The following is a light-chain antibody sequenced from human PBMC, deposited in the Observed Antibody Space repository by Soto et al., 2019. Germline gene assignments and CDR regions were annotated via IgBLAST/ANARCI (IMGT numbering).Light chain of an antibody. CDR3: QQYGSSVWT. Sequence: IVLTQSPGTLSLSPGERATLSCRASQSVTRNYIAWYQQKLGQAPRLILFGASSRATGIPDRFSGSGSGTDFSLTISRLEPEDFAAYYCQQYGSSVWTFGQGTKVEIK. CDR1: QSVTRNY. J-gene: IGKJ1*01. V-gene: IGKV3-20*01. CDR2: GAS.